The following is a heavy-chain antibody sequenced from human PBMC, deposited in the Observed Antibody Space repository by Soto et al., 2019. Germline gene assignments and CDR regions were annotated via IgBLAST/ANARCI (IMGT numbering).Heavy chain of an antibody. J-gene: IGHJ4*02. CDR3: AHSFSGYDSSAYYYYFDY. CDR1: GFSLTHSGVG. Sequence: QITLKESGPTLVKPTQTLTLTCTFSGFSLTHSGVGVGWIRQPPGKALEWLALIYWDDDKRYSPSLKSRLTITTHTSNNLVVLTMTNMDPADTATYYCAHSFSGYDSSAYYYYFDYWGQGTLVTVSS. CDR2: IYWDDDK. D-gene: IGHD3-22*01. V-gene: IGHV2-5*02.